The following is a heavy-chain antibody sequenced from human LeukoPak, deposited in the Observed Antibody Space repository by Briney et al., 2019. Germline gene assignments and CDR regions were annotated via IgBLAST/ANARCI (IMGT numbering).Heavy chain of an antibody. D-gene: IGHD3-10*01. J-gene: IGHJ5*02. Sequence: SEALSLTCAVYGGSFSGYYWSWIRQPPGKGLEWIGEINHSGSTNYNPSLKSRVTISVDTSKTQFSLKLSSVTAADTAVYYCARGGPITMVRGVIIHWFDPWGQGTLVTVSS. CDR3: ARGGPITMVRGVIIHWFDP. V-gene: IGHV4-34*01. CDR1: GGSFSGYY. CDR2: INHSGST.